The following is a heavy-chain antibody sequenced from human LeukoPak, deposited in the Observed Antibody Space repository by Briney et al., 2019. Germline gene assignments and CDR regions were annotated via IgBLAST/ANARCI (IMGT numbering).Heavy chain of an antibody. CDR2: IKEDGSEK. V-gene: IGHV3-7*01. D-gene: IGHD6-13*01. CDR3: ASGRQLGY. Sequence: PGGSLSLSCAASGFTFSNYWMSWVRQAPGKGLEWVANIKEDGSEKYYVDSVKGRCTISRDNARNSLYLQMNSLRAEDTAVYYCASGRQLGYWGQGTLVTVSS. J-gene: IGHJ4*02. CDR1: GFTFSNYW.